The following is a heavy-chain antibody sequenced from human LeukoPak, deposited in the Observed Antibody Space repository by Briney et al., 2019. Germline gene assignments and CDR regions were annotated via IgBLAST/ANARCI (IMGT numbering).Heavy chain of an antibody. CDR1: GFSFTSYA. Sequence: GGSLILPCTTSGFSFTSYAMNWVRQAPGKGLEWLSYISGPGTTTKYADSVKGRFTISRDNDKNSLYLQMNSLRAEDTAVYYCAKGALLWFGELHQYFDYWGQGTLVTVSS. CDR2: ISGPGTTT. CDR3: AKGALLWFGELHQYFDY. V-gene: IGHV3-48*01. D-gene: IGHD3-10*01. J-gene: IGHJ4*02.